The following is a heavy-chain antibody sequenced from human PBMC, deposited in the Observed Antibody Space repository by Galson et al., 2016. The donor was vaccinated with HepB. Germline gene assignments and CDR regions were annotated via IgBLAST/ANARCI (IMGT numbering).Heavy chain of an antibody. J-gene: IGHJ4*02. D-gene: IGHD5-18*01. Sequence: SLRLSCAASGFTFSRYWMHWVRQAPGKGLVWVSRISTDGRTANQADSVKGRFTTSRENARNTVYLQMNSLTAEDTAVYYCGAFRGDSSGYGEYWSQGTLVTVSS. CDR3: GAFRGDSSGYGEY. CDR2: ISTDGRTA. CDR1: GFTFSRYW. V-gene: IGHV3-74*01.